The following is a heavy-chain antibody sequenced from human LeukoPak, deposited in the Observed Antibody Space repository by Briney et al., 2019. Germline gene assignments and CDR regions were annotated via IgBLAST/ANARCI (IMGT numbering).Heavy chain of an antibody. D-gene: IGHD6-6*01. CDR1: GGSISSSSYY. CDR3: ARDPPGAARPGLDYYYYYMDV. V-gene: IGHV4-39*07. CDR2: IYYSGST. Sequence: PSETLSLTCTVSGGSISSSSYYWGWIRQPPGKGLEWIGSIYYSGSTYYNPSLKSRVTISVDTSKNQFSLKLSSVTAADTAVYYCARDPPGAARPGLDYYYYYMDVWGKGTTVTVSS. J-gene: IGHJ6*03.